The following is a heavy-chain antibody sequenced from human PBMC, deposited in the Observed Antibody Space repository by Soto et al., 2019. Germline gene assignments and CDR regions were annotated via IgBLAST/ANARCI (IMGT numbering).Heavy chain of an antibody. Sequence: SVKVSCKAPGGTFTSYAISWVRQAPGQGLEWMGGILPQFGPANYAQKFQGRVTITADESTGTVYMEVSSLRSDDTAVYYCVTLGWYDFWSGSHYRGKGPRVTVSS. J-gene: IGHJ4*02. V-gene: IGHV1-69*13. CDR2: ILPQFGPA. D-gene: IGHD3-3*01. CDR3: VTLGWYDFWSGSHY. CDR1: GGTFTSYA.